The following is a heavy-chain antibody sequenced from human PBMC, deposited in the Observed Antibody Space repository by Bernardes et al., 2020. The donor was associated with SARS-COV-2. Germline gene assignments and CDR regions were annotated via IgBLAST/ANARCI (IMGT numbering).Heavy chain of an antibody. D-gene: IGHD4-17*01. J-gene: IGHJ5*02. CDR3: AREDYELDL. Sequence: GRTLNLSFAASGFTFSAYAMTQVPMAPGKGLVWVSDISGSGSASYYTESVKGRFTISRDNSKNTLFLQMNSLRAEDTALYFCAREDYELDLWGQGTLVTVSS. CDR2: ISGSGSAS. CDR1: GFTFSAYA. V-gene: IGHV3-23*01.